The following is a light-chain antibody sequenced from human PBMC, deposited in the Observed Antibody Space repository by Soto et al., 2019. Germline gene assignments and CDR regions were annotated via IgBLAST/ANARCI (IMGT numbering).Light chain of an antibody. V-gene: IGKV3-20*01. CDR1: QSVSSSY. CDR2: GAS. J-gene: IGKJ4*01. CDR3: QHYGRLYSGVA. Sequence: PGERATLSCRASQSVSSSYLAWYQQKVGQAPRLLIYGASSRATGIPDRFSGSGSGTDFTLTINRLEPEDFAVYYCQHYGRLYSGVAFGGGTKVEIK.